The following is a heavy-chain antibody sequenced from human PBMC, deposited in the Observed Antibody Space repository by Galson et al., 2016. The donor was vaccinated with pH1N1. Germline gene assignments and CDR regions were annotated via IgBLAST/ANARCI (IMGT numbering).Heavy chain of an antibody. CDR3: ARSRDFSFDY. V-gene: IGHV3-30*04. CDR2: ISRDGSNT. CDR1: GFTLSCCA. J-gene: IGHJ4*02. Sequence: SLRLSCAASGFTLSCCAMHWVRQAPGKGLECVARISRDGSNTYYADSVKGRFTISRDSSNNTLYLQMNSLRTEDTAIYSCARSRDFSFDYWGQGALVTVAS. D-gene: IGHD4-11*01.